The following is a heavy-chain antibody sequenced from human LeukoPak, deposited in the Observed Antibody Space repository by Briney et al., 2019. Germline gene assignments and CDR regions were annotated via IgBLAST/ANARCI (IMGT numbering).Heavy chain of an antibody. J-gene: IGHJ4*02. V-gene: IGHV1-2*04. Sequence: ASVKVSCKASGYTFTGYYMHWVRQAPGQGLEWMGWINPNSGGTNYAQKFQGWVTMTRDTSISTAYMELSRLRSDNAAVYYCARGAWGYYGSGSYIDYWGQGTLVTVSS. CDR1: GYTFTGYY. CDR2: INPNSGGT. CDR3: ARGAWGYYGSGSYIDY. D-gene: IGHD3-10*01.